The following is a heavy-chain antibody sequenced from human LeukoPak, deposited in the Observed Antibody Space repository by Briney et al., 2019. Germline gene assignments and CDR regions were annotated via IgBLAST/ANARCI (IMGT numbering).Heavy chain of an antibody. D-gene: IGHD3-10*01. CDR3: ARELQINYYYYMDV. V-gene: IGHV3-74*01. J-gene: IGHJ6*03. CDR1: GFTFSSYS. CDR2: INSDGSST. Sequence: PGGSLRLSCAASGFTFSSYSMNWVRQAPGKGLVWVSRINSDGSSTSYADSVKGRFTISRDNAKNTLYLQMNSLRAEDTAVYYCARELQINYYYYMDVWGKGTTVTVSS.